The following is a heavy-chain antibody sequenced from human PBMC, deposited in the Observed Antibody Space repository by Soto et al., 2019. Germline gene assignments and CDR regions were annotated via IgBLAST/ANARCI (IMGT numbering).Heavy chain of an antibody. J-gene: IGHJ2*01. D-gene: IGHD6-6*01. CDR3: ATSSVSRLLNHWYFDL. Sequence: QVHLQESGPGLVKPSETLSLTCTVSGGSISSSDYYWGWVRQPPGKGREWIGSISFGVTTYYNPSLKSRLTISIDTSTNQFSLQLSSVTAADTAVYYCATSSVSRLLNHWYFDLWGRGTLVTVSS. V-gene: IGHV4-39*01. CDR1: GGSISSSDYY. CDR2: ISFGVTT.